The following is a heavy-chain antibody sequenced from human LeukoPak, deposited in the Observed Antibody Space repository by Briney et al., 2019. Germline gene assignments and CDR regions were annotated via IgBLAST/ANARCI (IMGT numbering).Heavy chain of an antibody. V-gene: IGHV1-2*02. J-gene: IGHJ4*02. D-gene: IGHD5-12*01. Sequence: ASVKVSCKASGYTFTGYYMHWVRQAPGQGLEWMGWINPNSGGTNYAQKFQGRVTMTRDTSIRTAYMELSRLRSDDTAVYYCARDAVATITSGEYYFDYWGQGTLVTVSS. CDR1: GYTFTGYY. CDR2: INPNSGGT. CDR3: ARDAVATITSGEYYFDY.